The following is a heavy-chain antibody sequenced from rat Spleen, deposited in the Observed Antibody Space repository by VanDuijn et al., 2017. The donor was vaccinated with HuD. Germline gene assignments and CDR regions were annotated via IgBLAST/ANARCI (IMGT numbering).Heavy chain of an antibody. Sequence: EVQLVESGGGLIQPGGSLKLSCAASGFTFSNYGMHWIRQAPAKGLEWVTSISPSGGYTYYPDSVKGRFTISRDNAENTVYLQMNSLRSEDTATYYCAKDLDYGPDYWGQGVMVTVSS. V-gene: IGHV5-19*01. CDR1: GFTFSNYG. CDR2: ISPSGGYT. CDR3: AKDLDYGPDY. J-gene: IGHJ2*01. D-gene: IGHD1-11*01.